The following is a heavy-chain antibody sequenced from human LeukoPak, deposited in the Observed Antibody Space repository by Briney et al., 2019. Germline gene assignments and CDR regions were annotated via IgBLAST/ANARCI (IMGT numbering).Heavy chain of an antibody. CDR2: IYHRGKT. D-gene: IGHD3-10*01. CDR1: GYSISNTYS. V-gene: IGHV4-38-2*02. J-gene: IGHJ4*02. CDR3: ARETEDWFGDLLSYFDY. Sequence: PSGTLSLTCTVSGYSISNTYSWGWIRQSPGKGLEWIGTIYHRGKTYYNPSLQSRLTISIDPSKNQFSLRLSSVTAADTAAYYCARETEDWFGDLLSYFDYWGRGFLVSVSS.